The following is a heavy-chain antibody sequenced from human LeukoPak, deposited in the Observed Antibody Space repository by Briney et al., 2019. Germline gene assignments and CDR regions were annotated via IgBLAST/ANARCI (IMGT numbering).Heavy chain of an antibody. D-gene: IGHD3-22*01. CDR2: ISSSGSTI. Sequence: PGGSLRLSCAASGFTFRSYEMNGVRQAPGKGLEWVSYISSSGSTIYYADSVKGRFTISRDNAKNSLYLQMNSLRAEDTAVYYCARELYYYDSSRYYYYMDVWGKGTTVTISS. CDR1: GFTFRSYE. CDR3: ARELYYYDSSRYYYYMDV. V-gene: IGHV3-48*03. J-gene: IGHJ6*03.